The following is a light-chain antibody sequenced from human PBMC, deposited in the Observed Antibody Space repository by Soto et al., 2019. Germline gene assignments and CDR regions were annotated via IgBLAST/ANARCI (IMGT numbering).Light chain of an antibody. CDR3: QQYGTSPWT. CDR2: GAS. Sequence: EIVLTQSPGTLSLSPGERATLSCRASQSVSSSFLGWYQQKPGQAPRLLIYGASSRATGIPDRFSGSGSGTDFTLTISRLESEDFAVYYYQQYGTSPWTFGQGTKVEIK. J-gene: IGKJ1*01. CDR1: QSVSSSF. V-gene: IGKV3-20*01.